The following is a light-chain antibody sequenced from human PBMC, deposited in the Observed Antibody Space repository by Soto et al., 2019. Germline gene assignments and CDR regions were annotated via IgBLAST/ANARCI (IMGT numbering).Light chain of an antibody. CDR3: SSYTSSSTYV. CDR1: SSDVGGYNY. V-gene: IGLV2-14*01. Sequence: QSALTQPASVSGSPGQSITISCTGTSSDVGGYNYVSWYQQHPGNAPKPMIYDVSNRPSGVSNRFSGSKSGNTASLTISGLQAEDEADDYCSSYTSSSTYVFGTGTKVTVL. J-gene: IGLJ1*01. CDR2: DVS.